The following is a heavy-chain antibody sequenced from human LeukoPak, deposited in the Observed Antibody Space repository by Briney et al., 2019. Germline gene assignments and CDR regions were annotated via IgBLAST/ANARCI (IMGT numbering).Heavy chain of an antibody. D-gene: IGHD6-19*01. J-gene: IGHJ4*02. CDR2: IYTSGST. V-gene: IGHV4-4*07. Sequence: PSETLSLTCTVSGDSISGYYWSWIRQPAGKGLEWIGRIYTSGSTNYNPSLKSRVTMSVDKSKNQFSLKLSSVTAADTAVYYCARASYPGYSSGWTTPHFDYWGQGTLVTVSS. CDR3: ARASYPGYSSGWTTPHFDY. CDR1: GDSISGYY.